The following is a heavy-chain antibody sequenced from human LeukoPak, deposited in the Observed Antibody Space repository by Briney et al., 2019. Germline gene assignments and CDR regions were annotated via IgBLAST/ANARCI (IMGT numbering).Heavy chain of an antibody. Sequence: ASVKVSCKASGYTFTSYGISWVRQAPGQGLEWMGWISAYNGNTNYAQKLQGRVTMTTDTSASTAYMELRSLRSDDTAVYYCARVHSSSWYPPADYWGQGTLVTVSS. CDR2: ISAYNGNT. CDR3: ARVHSSSWYPPADY. V-gene: IGHV1-18*01. CDR1: GYTFTSYG. D-gene: IGHD6-13*01. J-gene: IGHJ4*02.